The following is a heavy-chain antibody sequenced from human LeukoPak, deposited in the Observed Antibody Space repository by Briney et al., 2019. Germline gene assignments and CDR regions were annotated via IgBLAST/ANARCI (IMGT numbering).Heavy chain of an antibody. CDR1: GGSISSGLYS. CDR2: IYHTGST. CDR3: ARAPPDYYGMDV. Sequence: SETLSLTCDVSGGSISSGLYSWSWIRQPLGKGLEWIGYIYHTGSTYYNPSLKSRVTISVDTSKNQFSLKLSSVTAADTAVYYCARAPPDYYGMDVWGQGTTVTVSS. V-gene: IGHV4-30-2*01. J-gene: IGHJ6*02.